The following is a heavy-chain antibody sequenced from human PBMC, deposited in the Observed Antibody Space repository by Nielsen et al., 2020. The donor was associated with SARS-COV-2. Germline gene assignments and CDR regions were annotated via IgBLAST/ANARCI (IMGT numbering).Heavy chain of an antibody. J-gene: IGHJ4*02. CDR3: VRERAGYYDSSGYFQ. CDR1: GGSISSGGYY. CDR2: IYYSGST. D-gene: IGHD3-22*01. Sequence: SETLSLTCTVSGGSISSGGYYWSWTRQHPGKGLEWIWYIYYSGSTYYNPSLKSRVTISVDTSKNQFSLKLSSVTAADTAVYYCVRERAGYYDSSGYFQWGQGTLVTVSS. V-gene: IGHV4-31*03.